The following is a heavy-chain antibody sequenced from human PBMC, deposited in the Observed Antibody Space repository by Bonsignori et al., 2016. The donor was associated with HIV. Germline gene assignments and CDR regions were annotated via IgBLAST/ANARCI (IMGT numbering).Heavy chain of an antibody. CDR3: AGQTIAVTGAALH. V-gene: IGHV4-38-2*01. J-gene: IGHJ4*02. D-gene: IGHD6-19*01. CDR1: GYSISSGYY. Sequence: SETLSLTCVVSGYSISSGYYWGWIRQPPGKGLEWIGSIYHTGSTYYNPSLRSRVTISVDTSNNQFSLNLSSVTAADTALYYCAGQTIAVTGAALHWGQGTLVTVSS. CDR2: IYHTGST.